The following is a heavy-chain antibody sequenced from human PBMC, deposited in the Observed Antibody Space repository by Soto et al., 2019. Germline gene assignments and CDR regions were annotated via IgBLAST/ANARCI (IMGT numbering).Heavy chain of an antibody. CDR2: IYYSGST. J-gene: IGHJ4*02. CDR1: GGSVISGSYY. CDR3: ARGSSGYYRDY. V-gene: IGHV4-61*01. Sequence: SETLSLTCTFSGGSVISGSYYWSWIRQPPGKGLEWIGYIYYSGSTNYNPSLKSRVTISVDTSKNQFSLKLSSVTAADTAVYYCARGSSGYYRDYWGQGTLVTVSS. D-gene: IGHD3-22*01.